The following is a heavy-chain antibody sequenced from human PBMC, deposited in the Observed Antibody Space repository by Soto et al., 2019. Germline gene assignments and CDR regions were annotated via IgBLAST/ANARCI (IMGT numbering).Heavy chain of an antibody. CDR2: IYPGDSDT. J-gene: IGHJ5*02. D-gene: IGHD6-19*01. V-gene: IGHV5-51*01. Sequence: GGSLKISCKGSGYSFTSYWIGWVRQMPGKGLEWMGIIYPGDSDTRYSPSFQGQVTISADKSISTAYLQWSSLKASDTAMYYCARYMEYSSGWYSNWFDPWGQGTLVTVSS. CDR1: GYSFTSYW. CDR3: ARYMEYSSGWYSNWFDP.